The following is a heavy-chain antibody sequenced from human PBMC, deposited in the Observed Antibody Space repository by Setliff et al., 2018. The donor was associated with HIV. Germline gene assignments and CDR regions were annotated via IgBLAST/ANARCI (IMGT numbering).Heavy chain of an antibody. CDR3: AGPRGDEAFDI. V-gene: IGHV1-69*10. D-gene: IGHD3-10*01. J-gene: IGHJ3*02. CDR1: GGTSDKYA. CDR2: FIPVLDIT. Sequence: GASVKVSCKASGGTSDKYAINWVRQAPGQGLEWMGQFIPVLDITNHAQKFQGRVTITADASSSTMYMELSGLRSGDTAAYYCAGPRGDEAFDIWGQGTMVTVSS.